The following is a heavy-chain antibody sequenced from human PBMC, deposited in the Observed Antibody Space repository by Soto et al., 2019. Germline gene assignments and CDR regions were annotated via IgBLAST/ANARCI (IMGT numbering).Heavy chain of an antibody. CDR1: VFTFDDYA. CDR2: ISRNSGSI. D-gene: IGHD6-13*01. Sequence: SLRLSCASPVFTFDDYAMHCVRQSPGKCLEWVSGISRNSGSIGYADSVKGRFTISRDNAKNSLYLQMNSLRAEDTALYYCYLSVGAQSSSWYGEYGMELWGQGTTVIVSS. J-gene: IGHJ6*01. CDR3: YLSVGAQSSSWYGEYGMEL. V-gene: IGHV3-9*01.